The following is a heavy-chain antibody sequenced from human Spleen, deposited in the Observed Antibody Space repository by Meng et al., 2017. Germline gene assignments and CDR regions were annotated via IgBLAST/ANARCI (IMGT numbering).Heavy chain of an antibody. V-gene: IGHV1-2*06. Sequence: GESLKISCKASGYTFTTYAMHWVRQAPGQGLEWMGRINPKSGDTHYAQKFQARVTMTGDTSISTAYMELSGLRSDDTAMYYCARDEDISAAGKLFGDYWGQGTLVTVSS. J-gene: IGHJ4*02. D-gene: IGHD6-25*01. CDR2: INPKSGDT. CDR1: GYTFTTYA. CDR3: ARDEDISAAGKLFGDY.